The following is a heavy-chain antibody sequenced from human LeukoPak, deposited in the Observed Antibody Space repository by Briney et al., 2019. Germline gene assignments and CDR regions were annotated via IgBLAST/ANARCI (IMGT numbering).Heavy chain of an antibody. D-gene: IGHD3-22*01. CDR1: GYTFTSYA. CDR2: INAGNGNT. V-gene: IGHV1-3*01. J-gene: IGHJ3*02. Sequence: ASVKVSCKASGYTFTSYAMHWVRQAPGQRLEWMGWINAGNGNTKYSQKFQGRVTTTRDTSTSTAYMELRSLRSDDTAVYYCARDLTTEGAFDIWGQGTMVTVSS. CDR3: ARDLTTEGAFDI.